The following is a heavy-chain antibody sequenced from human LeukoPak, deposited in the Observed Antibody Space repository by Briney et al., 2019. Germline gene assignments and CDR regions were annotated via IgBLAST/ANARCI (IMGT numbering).Heavy chain of an antibody. D-gene: IGHD2-15*01. V-gene: IGHV4-31*03. Sequence: PSQTLSLTCTVSGASISSGGYYWSWLRQHPAKGLEWLGYIYYTGSTYYNPSLKSRVTMSVDTSKNQFSLTLSSVTAADTGVYYCANHCSGGTCYRYYFDHWGPGTLVTVSA. J-gene: IGHJ4*02. CDR2: IYYTGST. CDR3: ANHCSGGTCYRYYFDH. CDR1: GASISSGGYY.